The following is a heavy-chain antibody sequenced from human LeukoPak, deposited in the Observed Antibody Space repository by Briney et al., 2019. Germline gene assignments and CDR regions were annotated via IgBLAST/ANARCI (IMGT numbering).Heavy chain of an antibody. CDR1: GYTFTSYY. Sequence: ASVTVSCKASGYTFTSYYMHWVRQAPGQGLEWMGIINASGGSTSYAQKFQGRVTMTRDMSTSTVYMEPSSLRSEDTAVYYCARGANVDTAMVSDYWGQGTLVTVSS. CDR2: INASGGST. D-gene: IGHD5-18*01. CDR3: ARGANVDTAMVSDY. J-gene: IGHJ4*02. V-gene: IGHV1-46*01.